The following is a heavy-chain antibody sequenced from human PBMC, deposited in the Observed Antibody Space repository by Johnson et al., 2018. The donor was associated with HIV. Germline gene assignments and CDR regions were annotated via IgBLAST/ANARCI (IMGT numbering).Heavy chain of an antibody. CDR2: ISYDGSDK. V-gene: IGHV3-30*19. Sequence: QMLLVESGGGVVQPGRSLRLSCAASGFTFSSYAMSWVRQAPGKGLEWVAVISYDGSDKYYADSVKGRFTISRDNSKNTLYLQMNSLRAEDTAVYYCARERGGRNTFDIWGQGTMVAVSS. CDR1: GFTFSSYA. CDR3: ARERGGRNTFDI. D-gene: IGHD1-14*01. J-gene: IGHJ3*02.